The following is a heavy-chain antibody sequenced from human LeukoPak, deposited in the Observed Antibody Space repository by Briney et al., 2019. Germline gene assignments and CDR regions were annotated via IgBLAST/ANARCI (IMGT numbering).Heavy chain of an antibody. V-gene: IGHV4-39*01. D-gene: IGHD4-11*01. Sequence: PSETLSLTCTVSGGSISSSSYYWGWIRKPPGKGLEWIGSIYYSGSTYYNPSLKSRVTISVDTSKNQFSLKLSSATAADTAVYYCASTTVTTPFDYWGQGTLVTVSS. CDR3: ASTTVTTPFDY. CDR1: GGSISSSSYY. CDR2: IYYSGST. J-gene: IGHJ4*02.